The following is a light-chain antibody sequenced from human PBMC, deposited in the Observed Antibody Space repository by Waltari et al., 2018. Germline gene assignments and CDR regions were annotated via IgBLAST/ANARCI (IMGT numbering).Light chain of an antibody. CDR3: QQYYSVPDT. Sequence: DIVMTQSPDSLAVSLGERATINCKSSQSVLYSSKNKNYLAWYQQKAGQPPNLLIYWASTRESGVPTRCSGSGSGTDFTLTNSSLQAEDVAVYYCQQYYSVPDTFGPGTKVDI. CDR2: WAS. CDR1: QSVLYSSKNKNY. J-gene: IGKJ3*01. V-gene: IGKV4-1*01.